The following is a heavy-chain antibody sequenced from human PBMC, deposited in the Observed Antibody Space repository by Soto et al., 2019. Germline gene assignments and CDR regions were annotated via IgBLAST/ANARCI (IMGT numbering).Heavy chain of an antibody. D-gene: IGHD6-13*01. CDR1: GFTFSSFA. CDR2: ISYDGSHK. CDR3: ARDRRQQLGPLDY. V-gene: IGHV3-30-3*01. J-gene: IGHJ4*02. Sequence: QVQLVESGGGVVQPGRSLRLSCAASGFTFSSFAMHWVRQAPGKGLEWVSAISYDGSHKYYSDSVKGRFTISRDNSKNTLYLQMNSLRPEDRAVYYCARDRRQQLGPLDYWGKGTLVTVSS.